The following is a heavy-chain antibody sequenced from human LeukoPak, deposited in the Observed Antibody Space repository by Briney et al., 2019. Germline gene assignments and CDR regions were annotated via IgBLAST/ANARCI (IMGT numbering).Heavy chain of an antibody. CDR1: GGSFSGYY. Sequence: SETLSLTCAVYGGSFSGYYWSWIRQPPGKGLEWIGEINHSGSTNYNPSLKSRVTISVDTSKNQFSLKLSSVTAADTAVYYCARVPGQTAVATKYYGMDVWGQGTTVTVSS. CDR2: INHSGST. D-gene: IGHD5-12*01. V-gene: IGHV4-34*01. J-gene: IGHJ6*02. CDR3: ARVPGQTAVATKYYGMDV.